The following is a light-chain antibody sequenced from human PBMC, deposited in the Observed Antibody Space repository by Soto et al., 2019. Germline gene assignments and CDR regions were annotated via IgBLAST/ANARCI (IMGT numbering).Light chain of an antibody. CDR1: QSVSYN. J-gene: IGKJ3*01. CDR2: GPS. V-gene: IGKV3-15*01. Sequence: ESVLMQSTGTLSLSPGERTSLSCRASQSVSYNLAWYQQKPGQAPRLLIYGPSTRATGIPARFSGSGSGTEFTLTINSLQSEDFAVYFCQQYDNLPLTFGPGTKVDIK. CDR3: QQYDNLPLT.